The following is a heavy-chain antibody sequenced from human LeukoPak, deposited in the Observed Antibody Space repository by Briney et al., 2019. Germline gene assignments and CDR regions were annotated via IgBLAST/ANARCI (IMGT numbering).Heavy chain of an antibody. CDR2: IHNYGDAP. J-gene: IGHJ5*02. V-gene: IGHV3-74*01. CDR3: ARDRPHNWFDP. Sequence: GGPLRLSCAASGFTYRNYWMHWLRQAPGKGLVWVAHIHNYGDAPNYADSVKGRFTNSRDNAKNTLYLQMNSLRAEDTAVYYCARDRPHNWFDPWGQGTLVTVSS. CDR1: GFTYRNYW.